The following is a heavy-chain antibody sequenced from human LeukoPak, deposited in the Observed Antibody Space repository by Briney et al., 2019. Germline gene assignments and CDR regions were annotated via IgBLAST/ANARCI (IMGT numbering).Heavy chain of an antibody. V-gene: IGHV1-69*13. J-gene: IGHJ5*02. CDR2: IIPIFGTA. CDR1: GGTFSSYA. D-gene: IGHD3-22*01. Sequence: SVKVSCKASGGTFSSYAISWVRQAPGQGLEWMGGIIPIFGTANYAQKFQGRVTITADESTSTAYMELRSLRSDDTAVYYCARDSSGYYYGWFDPWGQGTLVTVSS. CDR3: ARDSSGYYYGWFDP.